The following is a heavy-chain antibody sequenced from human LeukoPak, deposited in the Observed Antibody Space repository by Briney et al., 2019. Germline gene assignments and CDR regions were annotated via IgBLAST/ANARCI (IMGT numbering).Heavy chain of an antibody. CDR2: ISSRSSYI. D-gene: IGHD5-18*01. V-gene: IGHV3-21*01. J-gene: IGHJ5*02. CDR3: ARDFSDTDWFDP. CDR1: GFTFSSYS. Sequence: PGGSLRLSCAASGFTFSSYSMNWVRQAPGKGLEWVSSISSRSSYIYYADSVKGRFTISRDNAKNSLYLQMNSLRAEDTAVYYCARDFSDTDWFDPWGQGTLVTVSS.